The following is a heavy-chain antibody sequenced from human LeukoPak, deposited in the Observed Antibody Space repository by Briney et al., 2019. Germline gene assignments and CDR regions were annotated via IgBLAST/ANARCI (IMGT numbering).Heavy chain of an antibody. D-gene: IGHD6-19*01. J-gene: IGHJ4*02. CDR1: GDSVSSNSAA. Sequence: SQTLSLTCAISGDSVSSNSAAWNWIRQSPSRGLEWLGRTYYRSKWYNDYAVSVKSRITINPDTSKNQFSLQLNSVTAADTAVYYCARGGGYSSDLVIDYWGQGTLVTVSS. V-gene: IGHV6-1*01. CDR2: TYYRSKWYN. CDR3: ARGGGYSSDLVIDY.